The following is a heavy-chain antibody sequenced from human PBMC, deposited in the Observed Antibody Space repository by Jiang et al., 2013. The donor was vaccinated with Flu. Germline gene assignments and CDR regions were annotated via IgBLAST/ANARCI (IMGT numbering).Heavy chain of an antibody. Sequence: CGAEVKKPGASVRVSCKTSGYIFTDYSIFWVRQAPGQGLQLVGWINPKSGGTNSAQNFQGRVTMTSDTSISTAYMELTSLTSDDTAIYCCARDYDFSNGEKGAFTPWGLGTLVTVSS. D-gene: IGHD3-3*01. CDR2: INPKSGGT. J-gene: IGHJ4*02. CDR1: GYIFTDYS. V-gene: IGHV1-2*02. CDR3: ARDYDFSNGEKGAFTP.